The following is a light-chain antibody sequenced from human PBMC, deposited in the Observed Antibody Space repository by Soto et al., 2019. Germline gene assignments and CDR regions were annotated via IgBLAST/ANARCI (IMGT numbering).Light chain of an antibody. CDR3: TSYTSSSTYV. Sequence: SVLTQPASVSGSPGQSIAISCTGTSSDVGGYKYVSWYQQHPGKAPKIMIYDVSNRPSGVSDRFSGSKSGNTPSLTISGLQAEDAADYYCTSYTSSSTYVFGTGPKVTVL. CDR2: DVS. CDR1: SSDVGGYKY. V-gene: IGLV2-14*01. J-gene: IGLJ1*01.